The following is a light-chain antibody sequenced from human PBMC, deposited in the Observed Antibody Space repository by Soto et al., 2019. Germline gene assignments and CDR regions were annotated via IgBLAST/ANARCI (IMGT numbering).Light chain of an antibody. CDR1: QNVVTW. CDR3: QQNNRYPWT. J-gene: IGKJ1*01. CDR2: KAS. Sequence: DVQMTQSPSTLSASVGERVTINCRASQNVVTWLAWYQQKPGKTPNLLIYKASNLERGVPSRFSGSGSGTEFTLTISSLQPDDLATYYCQQNNRYPWTFGQGTKVEIK. V-gene: IGKV1-5*03.